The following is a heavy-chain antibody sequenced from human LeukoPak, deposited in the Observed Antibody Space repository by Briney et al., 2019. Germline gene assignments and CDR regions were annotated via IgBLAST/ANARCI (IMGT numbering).Heavy chain of an antibody. CDR2: IYYSGST. V-gene: IGHV4-59*01. CDR3: ARDNGSGYDYEDAFDI. CDR1: GGSISSYY. J-gene: IGHJ3*02. D-gene: IGHD5-12*01. Sequence: SETLSLTCTVSGGSISSYYWSWIRQPPGKGLEWIGYIYYSGSTNYNPSLKSRVTISVDTSKNQFSLRLSSVTAADTAVYYCARDNGSGYDYEDAFDIWGQGTMVTVSS.